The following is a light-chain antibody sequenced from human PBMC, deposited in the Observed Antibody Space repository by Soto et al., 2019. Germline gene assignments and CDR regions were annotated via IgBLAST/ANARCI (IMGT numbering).Light chain of an antibody. Sequence: EIVLTQSPGTLSLSPGERATLSCRASQSVSSSYLAWYQQKPVQAPRLLIYGASSRATGIPDRFSGSGSGTDFTLTISRLEPEDCAVYDCQEYGSSPFTFGPGTKVDIK. V-gene: IGKV3-20*01. CDR1: QSVSSSY. J-gene: IGKJ3*01. CDR3: QEYGSSPFT. CDR2: GAS.